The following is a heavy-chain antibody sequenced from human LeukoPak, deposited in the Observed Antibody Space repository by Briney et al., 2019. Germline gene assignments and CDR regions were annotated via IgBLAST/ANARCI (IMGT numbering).Heavy chain of an antibody. CDR1: DYSISSGYY. J-gene: IGHJ4*01. CDR3: ARDPGYSSSSSNFDY. V-gene: IGHV4-38-2*02. D-gene: IGHD6-6*01. CDR2: IYHSGST. Sequence: SETLSLTCTVSDYSISSGYYWGWIRQPPGKGLEWIGSIYHSGSTYYNPSLKSRVTISVDTSKNQFSLKLSSVTAADTAVYYCARDPGYSSSSSNFDYWGQESWSPSPQ.